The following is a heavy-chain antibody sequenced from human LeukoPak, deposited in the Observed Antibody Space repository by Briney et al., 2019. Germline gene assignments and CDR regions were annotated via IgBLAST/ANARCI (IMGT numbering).Heavy chain of an antibody. CDR1: GFIFTNYF. J-gene: IGHJ4*02. CDR3: ATDRGWRTSGYYLYYFEY. D-gene: IGHD3-3*01. CDR2: IKHDGSEK. V-gene: IGHV3-7*01. Sequence: GGSLRLSCAASGFIFTNYFMSWVRQAPGKGLEWVASIKHDGSEKYYVDSVRGRFTISRDNTMSSLYLQMSSLRAEDTAVYYCATDRGWRTSGYYLYYFEYWGQGALVTYSS.